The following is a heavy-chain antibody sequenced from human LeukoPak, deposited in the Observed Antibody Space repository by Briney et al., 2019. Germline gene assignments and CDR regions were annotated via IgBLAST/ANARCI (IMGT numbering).Heavy chain of an antibody. CDR3: ARTDGQYASGSYYGGDAFDI. CDR2: INAGNGNT. V-gene: IGHV1-3*01. J-gene: IGHJ3*02. Sequence: GASVKVSCKASGYTFTNYAMHWVRQAPGQRLEWMGWINAGNGNTKYSQKFQGRVTITRDTSASTAYMELSRLRSEDTAVYYCARTDGQYASGSYYGGDAFDIWGQGTMVTVSS. D-gene: IGHD3-10*01. CDR1: GYTFTNYA.